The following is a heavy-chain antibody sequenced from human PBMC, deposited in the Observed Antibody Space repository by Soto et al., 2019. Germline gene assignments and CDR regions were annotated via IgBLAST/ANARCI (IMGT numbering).Heavy chain of an antibody. J-gene: IGHJ6*02. CDR2: SIPIYGTA. CDR1: GGTFNNYP. CDR3: ARGRGYSGDDHYYYFDMDV. D-gene: IGHD5-12*01. V-gene: IGHV1-69*13. Sequence: SVKVFCKASGGTFNNYPITWVRQAPGEGLEWMGGSIPIYGTANYAQKFQGRVTISVDESTSTAYMELSSLRSEDTAVYYCARGRGYSGDDHYYYFDMDVWGQGTTVTV.